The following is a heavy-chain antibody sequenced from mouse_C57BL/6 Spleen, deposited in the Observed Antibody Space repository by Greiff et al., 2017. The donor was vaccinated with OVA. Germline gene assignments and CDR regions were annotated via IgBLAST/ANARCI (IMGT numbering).Heavy chain of an antibody. CDR2: IRLKSDNYAT. D-gene: IGHD1-1*02. J-gene: IGHJ1*03. Sequence: EVQRVESGGGLVQPGGSMKLSCVASGFTFSNYWMNWVRQSPEKGLEWVAQIRLKSDNYATHYAESVKGRFTISRDDSKSSVYLQMNNLRAEDTGIYYCTRWDWYFDVWGTGTTVTVSS. CDR1: GFTFSNYW. CDR3: TRWDWYFDV. V-gene: IGHV6-3*01.